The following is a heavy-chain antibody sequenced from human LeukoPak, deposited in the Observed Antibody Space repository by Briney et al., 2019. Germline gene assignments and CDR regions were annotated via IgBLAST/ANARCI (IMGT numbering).Heavy chain of an antibody. CDR2: INPNSGAT. D-gene: IGHD4-11*01. Sequence: ASVKVSCKASGYTFTDYYIHWVRQAPGQGLEWMGCINPNSGATTYAQKFQGRVTTTGDTSISTAFMDLSRLSSDDTAVYSCARGYSDYADYWGQGTPVTVSS. J-gene: IGHJ4*02. CDR3: ARGYSDYADY. V-gene: IGHV1-2*02. CDR1: GYTFTDYY.